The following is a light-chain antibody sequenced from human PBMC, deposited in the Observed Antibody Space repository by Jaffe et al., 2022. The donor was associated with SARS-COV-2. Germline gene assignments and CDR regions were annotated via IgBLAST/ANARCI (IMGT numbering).Light chain of an antibody. J-gene: IGLJ2*01. CDR3: GTWDGSLNAGV. V-gene: IGLV1-51*01. CDR2: DND. CDR1: SSNIGNNY. Sequence: QSVLTQPPSVSAAPGQKVTISCSGSSSNIGNNYISWYQQLPSTAPKLLIYDNDRRPSGIPDRFSASKSGTSATLGITGLQTGDEADYYCGTWDGSLNAGVFGGGTKLTVL.